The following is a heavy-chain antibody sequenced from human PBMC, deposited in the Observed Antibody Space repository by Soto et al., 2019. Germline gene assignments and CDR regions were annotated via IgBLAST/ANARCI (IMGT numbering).Heavy chain of an antibody. Sequence: EVQLVESGGGLVQPGGSLRLSCAASGFTVSTDWMYWVRQAPGKGLEWISVIKSGGNTNYADSVEGRFSISRDNSKNTVYLQMNSLRGEDTAVYYCVRENYYYGMDVCVQGTTVNVSS. CDR2: IKSGGNT. CDR1: GFTVSTDW. V-gene: IGHV3-66*01. J-gene: IGHJ6*02. CDR3: VRENYYYGMDV.